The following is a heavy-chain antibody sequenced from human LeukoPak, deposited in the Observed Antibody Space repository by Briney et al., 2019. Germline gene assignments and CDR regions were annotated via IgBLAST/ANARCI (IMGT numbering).Heavy chain of an antibody. CDR2: INAGNGNT. Sequence: GASVKVSCKAFGYSFSIFDIHWVRQAPGQRLEWMGRINAGNGNTKYSQKFQGRVTITRDTSASTAYMELSSLRSEDTALYYCARWDSGYYGDAFDIWGQGTMVTVSS. V-gene: IGHV1-3*01. CDR3: ARWDSGYYGDAFDI. J-gene: IGHJ3*02. CDR1: GYSFSIFD. D-gene: IGHD5-12*01.